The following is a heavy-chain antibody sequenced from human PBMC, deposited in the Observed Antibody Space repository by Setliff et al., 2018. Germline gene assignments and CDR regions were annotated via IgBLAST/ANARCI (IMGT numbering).Heavy chain of an antibody. V-gene: IGHV4-39*07. CDR2: IHYSGST. J-gene: IGHJ4*02. Sequence: SETLSLTCTVSGGSISSGGYYWSWIRRHPGKGLEWIGNIHYSGSTHYNPSLKSRVTISVDTSKNQFSLKLTSVTAADAAVYYCARAITSKYYFEYWGQGTLVTVSS. CDR3: ARAITSKYYFEY. D-gene: IGHD3-16*01. CDR1: GGSISSGGYY.